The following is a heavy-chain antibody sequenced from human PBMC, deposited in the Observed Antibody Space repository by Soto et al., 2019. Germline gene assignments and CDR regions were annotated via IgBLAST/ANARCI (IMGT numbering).Heavy chain of an antibody. CDR3: ALAVTGTTDASAI. CDR2: ISAYNGNS. V-gene: IGHV1-18*01. CDR1: GYTFTSYG. Sequence: QVQLVQSGAEVKKPGASVKVSCKASGYTFTSYGISWVRQAPGQGLEWMGWISAYNGNSNYAQKLQGRVTMTTDTSTGTANTALRSPRSDDTAVYYCALAVTGTTDASAIWGQGTMFTAS. D-gene: IGHD1-20*01. J-gene: IGHJ3*02.